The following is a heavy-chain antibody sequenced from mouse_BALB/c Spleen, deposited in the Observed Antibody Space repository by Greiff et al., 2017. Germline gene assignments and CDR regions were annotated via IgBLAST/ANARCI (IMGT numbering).Heavy chain of an antibody. V-gene: IGHV14-3*02. CDR3: ASPSYGSSYYAMDY. CDR1: GFNIKDTY. Sequence: VQLQQSGAELVKPGASVKLSCTASGFNIKDTYMHWVKQRPEQGLEWIGRIDPANGNTKYDPKFQGKATITADTSSNTAYLQLSSLTSEDTAVYYCASPSYGSSYYAMDYWGQGTSVTVSA. D-gene: IGHD1-1*01. J-gene: IGHJ4*01. CDR2: IDPANGNT.